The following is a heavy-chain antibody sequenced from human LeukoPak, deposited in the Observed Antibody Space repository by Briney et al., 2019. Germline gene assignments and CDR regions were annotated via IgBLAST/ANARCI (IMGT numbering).Heavy chain of an antibody. Sequence: ASVKVSCKASGYTFTSYGISWVRQAPGQGLEWMGWISAYNGNTNYAQKLQGRATMTRNTSISTAYMELSSLRSEDTAVYYCARDLNYDFWSGYFPFATNWFDPWGQGTLVTVSS. CDR2: ISAYNGNT. CDR3: ARDLNYDFWSGYFPFATNWFDP. CDR1: GYTFTSYG. D-gene: IGHD3-3*01. V-gene: IGHV1-18*01. J-gene: IGHJ5*02.